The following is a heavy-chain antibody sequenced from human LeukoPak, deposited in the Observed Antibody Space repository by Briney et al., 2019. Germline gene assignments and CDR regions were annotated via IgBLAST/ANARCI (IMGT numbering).Heavy chain of an antibody. Sequence: GGSLRLSCAASGFTFSSYGMHWVRQAPGKGLEWVAVIWYDGSNKYYADSVKGRFTISRDNSKNTLYLQMNSLRAEDTAVYYCAKGSYDSSGYLDYWGQGTLVTVSS. CDR2: IWYDGSNK. CDR1: GFTFSSYG. D-gene: IGHD3-22*01. CDR3: AKGSYDSSGYLDY. J-gene: IGHJ4*02. V-gene: IGHV3-30*02.